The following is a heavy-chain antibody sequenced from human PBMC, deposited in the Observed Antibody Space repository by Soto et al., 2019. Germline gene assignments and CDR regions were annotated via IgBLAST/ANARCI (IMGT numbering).Heavy chain of an antibody. J-gene: IGHJ4*02. Sequence: QVQLQESGPGLVKPSGTLSLTCAVSGGSINSSNWWSWVRQPPGKGLEWIGEIYHSGSTNYNPSLQSRVTISVDQSKNQFSLNLSSMTAADTAVYYCARGGDVVVPTALDYWGQGTLVTVSS. CDR2: IYHSGST. D-gene: IGHD2-2*01. CDR1: GGSINSSNW. CDR3: ARGGDVVVPTALDY. V-gene: IGHV4-4*02.